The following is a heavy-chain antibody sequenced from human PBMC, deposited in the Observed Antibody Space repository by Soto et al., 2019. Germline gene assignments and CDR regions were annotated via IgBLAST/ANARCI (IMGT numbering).Heavy chain of an antibody. CDR3: PRGNGHNSGRFDY. Sequence: GSLRLSCAASGFTFRSYGMHWVRQAPGKGLEWVAVIWYDGSNKYYADSVKGRFTISRDNSKNTLYLQMDTLRAEDTAMYYCPRGNGHNSGRFDYWGQGTLVTVSS. J-gene: IGHJ4*02. CDR2: IWYDGSNK. CDR1: GFTFRSYG. V-gene: IGHV3-33*01. D-gene: IGHD1-1*01.